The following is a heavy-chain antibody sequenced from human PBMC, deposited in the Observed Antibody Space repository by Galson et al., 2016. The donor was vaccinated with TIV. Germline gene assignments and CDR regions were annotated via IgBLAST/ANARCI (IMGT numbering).Heavy chain of an antibody. CDR2: IYPAASET. J-gene: IGHJ6*03. V-gene: IGHV5-51*01. CDR3: ARHHDFWSGPGYFYMDV. Sequence: QSGAEVKKPGESLKISCKASGYSFATFWVGWVRQMPGQGLEWMGVIYPAASETRYSPSFQGQVHISADKSISTAYLQWSSLKASDTAIYYCARHHDFWSGPGYFYMDVWGKGTTVSVSS. D-gene: IGHD3-3*01. CDR1: GYSFATFW.